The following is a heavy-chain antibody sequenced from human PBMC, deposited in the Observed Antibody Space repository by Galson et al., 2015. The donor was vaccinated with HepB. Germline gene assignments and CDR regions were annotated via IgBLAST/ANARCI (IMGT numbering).Heavy chain of an antibody. D-gene: IGHD2-2*02. CDR3: ARGFSQLLYRYYFDY. Sequence: SLRLSCAASGFTFSSYAMHWVRQAPGKGLEWVAVISYDGSNKYYADSVKGRFTISRDNSKNTLYLQMNSLRAEDTAVYYCARGFSQLLYRYYFDYWGQGTLVTVSS. CDR1: GFTFSSYA. CDR2: ISYDGSNK. V-gene: IGHV3-30-3*01. J-gene: IGHJ4*02.